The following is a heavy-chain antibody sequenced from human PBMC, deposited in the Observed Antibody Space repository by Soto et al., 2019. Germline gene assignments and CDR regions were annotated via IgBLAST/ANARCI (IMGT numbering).Heavy chain of an antibody. J-gene: IGHJ4*02. Sequence: EVQLVESGGGLVQPGESLRLSCAASGFSFSNYEMIWVRQAPGKGLEWISYITSSGGGVLYADSVKGRFTISRDNAKDSLYLQMHSLRVEDTAVYYCARGDCSTSCYIGFWGQGALVTVSS. CDR1: GFSFSNYE. V-gene: IGHV3-48*03. CDR2: ITSSGGGV. D-gene: IGHD2-2*02. CDR3: ARGDCSTSCYIGF.